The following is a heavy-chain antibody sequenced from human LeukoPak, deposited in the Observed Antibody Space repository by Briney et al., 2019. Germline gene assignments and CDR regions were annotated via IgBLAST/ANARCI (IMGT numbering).Heavy chain of an antibody. CDR1: GFTFSSYA. CDR2: ISGSGGST. Sequence: GGSLRLSCAASGFTFSSYAMSWVRQAPGKGLEWVSAISGSGGSTYYADSVKGRFTISRDNSKNTLYLQMNSLRAEDTAVYYCAKRSSGWRPGGNWFDPWGQGTLVTVSS. V-gene: IGHV3-23*01. J-gene: IGHJ5*02. D-gene: IGHD6-25*01. CDR3: AKRSSGWRPGGNWFDP.